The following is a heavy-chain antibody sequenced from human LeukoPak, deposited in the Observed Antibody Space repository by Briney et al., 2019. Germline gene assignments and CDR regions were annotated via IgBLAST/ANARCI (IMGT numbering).Heavy chain of an antibody. CDR3: ARKDGDF. Sequence: SETLSLTCTVSGVSISAYFWTWIRQPAGKGLEWIGRIYTSGTINYNPSLESRLTMSLDTSKNQISLRLSSVTAADTGVYYCARKDGDFWGQGTLVTVSS. CDR2: IYTSGTI. J-gene: IGHJ4*02. CDR1: GVSISAYF. V-gene: IGHV4-4*07.